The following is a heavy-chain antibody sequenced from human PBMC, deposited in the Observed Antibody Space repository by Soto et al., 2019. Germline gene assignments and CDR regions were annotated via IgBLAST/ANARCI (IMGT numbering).Heavy chain of an antibody. V-gene: IGHV3-73*01. CDR3: TRQYCTNGVCYTGGDYYGMDV. Sequence: HPGGSLRLSCAASGFTFSGSAMHWVRQASGKGLEWVGRIRSKANSYATAYAASVKGRFTISRDDSKNTAYLQMNSLKTEDTAVYYCTRQYCTNGVCYTGGDYYGMDVWGQGTTVTVSS. CDR2: IRSKANSYAT. D-gene: IGHD2-8*01. CDR1: GFTFSGSA. J-gene: IGHJ6*02.